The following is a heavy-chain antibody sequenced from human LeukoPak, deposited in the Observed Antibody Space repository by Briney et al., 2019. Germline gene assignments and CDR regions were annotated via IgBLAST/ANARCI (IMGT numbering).Heavy chain of an antibody. J-gene: IGHJ4*02. Sequence: ASVKVSCKASGYTFTGYYMHWVRQAPGQGLEWMGWINPNSGGTNYAQKFQGRVTMARDTSISTAYIELSRLRSDDTAVYYCARDERYDSSGYPFDYWGQGTLVTVSS. V-gene: IGHV1-2*02. D-gene: IGHD3-22*01. CDR1: GYTFTGYY. CDR2: INPNSGGT. CDR3: ARDERYDSSGYPFDY.